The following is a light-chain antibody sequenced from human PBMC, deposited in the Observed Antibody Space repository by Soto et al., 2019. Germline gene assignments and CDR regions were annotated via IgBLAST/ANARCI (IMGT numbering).Light chain of an antibody. CDR3: LQDHNYPWT. Sequence: AIQVTHSPPSLSASVGDRVTITCRASQGINNDLAWYQQKPGKAPKLLIYGATNLHTGVPSRFSGSGSGTDFTLTISSPQPEDFATYYCLQDHNYPWTFGQGTKVEVK. J-gene: IGKJ1*01. CDR2: GAT. CDR1: QGINND. V-gene: IGKV1-6*01.